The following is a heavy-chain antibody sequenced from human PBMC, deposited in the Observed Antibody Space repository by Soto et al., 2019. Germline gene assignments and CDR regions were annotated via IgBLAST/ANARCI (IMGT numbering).Heavy chain of an antibody. CDR3: ARDSNYCSGNTCDGGWLDP. V-gene: IGHV3-33*01. CDR1: GFTFRSYG. Sequence: QVQLVESGGGVVQPGRSLRLSCAPSGFTFRSYGMHWVRQAPGKGLEWVALIWYDGGNKYYADSVKGRFTISRDNSKNTLYLQMNSLRAEDTAVYYCARDSNYCSGNTCDGGWLDPWGQGTLVTVSS. CDR2: IWYDGGNK. D-gene: IGHD2-15*01. J-gene: IGHJ5*02.